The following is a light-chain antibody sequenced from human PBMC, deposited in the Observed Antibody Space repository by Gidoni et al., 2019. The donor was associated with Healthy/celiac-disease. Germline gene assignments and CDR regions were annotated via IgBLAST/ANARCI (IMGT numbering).Light chain of an antibody. CDR2: DAS. CDR3: QQRSHSPLT. J-gene: IGKJ4*01. CDR1: QSVRSY. Sequence: EIVLTQSQATRSLSPVGIATLSCRASQSVRSYLAWYQQKPGQAPRLLIYDASNRATGIPARFSGSGSGTDFTLTISSLEPEDFAVYYCQQRSHSPLTFGGGTKVEIK. V-gene: IGKV3-11*01.